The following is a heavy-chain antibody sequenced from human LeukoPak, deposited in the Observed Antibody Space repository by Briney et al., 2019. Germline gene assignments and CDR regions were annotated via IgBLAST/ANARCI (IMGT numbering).Heavy chain of an antibody. Sequence: SETLSLTCTVSGGSISSGGYYWSWIRQHPGTGLEWIGYIYYSGSTYYNPSLKSRVTISVDTSKNQFSLKLSSVTAADTAVYYCARVPYYYDSSGSYFDYWGQGTLVTVSS. CDR2: IYYSGST. CDR3: ARVPYYYDSSGSYFDY. V-gene: IGHV4-31*03. J-gene: IGHJ4*02. CDR1: GGSISSGGYY. D-gene: IGHD3-22*01.